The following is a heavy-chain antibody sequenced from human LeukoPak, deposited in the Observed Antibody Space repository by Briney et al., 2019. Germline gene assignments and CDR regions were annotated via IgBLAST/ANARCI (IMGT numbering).Heavy chain of an antibody. J-gene: IGHJ4*02. D-gene: IGHD6-13*01. CDR3: ARGQQQTYSSSWFENYDY. CDR1: GYTFTSYY. CDR2: INPSGGST. V-gene: IGHV1-46*01. Sequence: ASVKVSCKASGYTFTSYYMHRVRQAPGQGLEWMGIINPSGGSTSYAQKFQGRVTMTRDTSTSTVYMELSSLRSEDTAVYYCARGQQQTYSSSWFENYDYWGQGTLVTVSS.